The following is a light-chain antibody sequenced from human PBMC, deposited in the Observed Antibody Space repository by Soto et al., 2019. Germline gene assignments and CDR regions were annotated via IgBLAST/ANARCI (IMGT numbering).Light chain of an antibody. J-gene: IGKJ2*01. V-gene: IGKV3-11*01. Sequence: EIIMNQSPRTXSLTKGYRAPIACRASQSVGSELAWYQKKPGQAXRXXXFDASTRATGIPVRFSGSGSGTDFTLTISSLEPEDFAVYYCQESRSLPPTFGHGSILE. CDR2: DAS. CDR3: QESRSLPPT. CDR1: QSVGSE.